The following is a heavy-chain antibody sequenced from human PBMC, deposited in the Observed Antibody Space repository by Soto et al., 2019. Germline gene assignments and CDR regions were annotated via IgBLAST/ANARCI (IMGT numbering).Heavy chain of an antibody. Sequence: SETLSLTCTVSGGSISGYYWSWIRQPPGKGLEWIGYIYYSGSTNYNPSLKSRVTISVDTSKNQFSLKLNSVTAADTAVYYCASIMGLNWFDPWGQGTLVTVSS. V-gene: IGHV4-59*08. CDR3: ASIMGLNWFDP. CDR2: IYYSGST. CDR1: GGSISGYY. J-gene: IGHJ5*02. D-gene: IGHD3-16*01.